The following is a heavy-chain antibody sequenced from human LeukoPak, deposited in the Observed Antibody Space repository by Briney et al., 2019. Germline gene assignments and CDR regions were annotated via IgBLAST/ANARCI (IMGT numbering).Heavy chain of an antibody. Sequence: GESLKISCKGSGYSLTSYWIVWVRQMPGKGLEWMGIIYPGDSDTRYSPSFQGQVTISADKSISTAYLQWSSLKASDTAVYYCARREAVAGSFDYWGQVTLVTVSS. CDR2: IYPGDSDT. J-gene: IGHJ4*02. CDR1: GYSLTSYW. CDR3: ARREAVAGSFDY. D-gene: IGHD6-19*01. V-gene: IGHV5-51*01.